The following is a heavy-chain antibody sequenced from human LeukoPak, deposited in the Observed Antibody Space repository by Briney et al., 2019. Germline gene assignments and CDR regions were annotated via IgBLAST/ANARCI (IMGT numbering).Heavy chain of an antibody. CDR3: ARTRYCGGDCYVDY. J-gene: IGHJ4*02. D-gene: IGHD2-21*02. Sequence: SGPTLVNPTQTLTLTSTFIGFSLSTSGMRVSWIRQPPGKALEWLARIDWDDDKFYSTSLKTRLTNSKDTSKNQVVLTMTNMDPVDTATYYCARTRYCGGDCYVDYWGQRTLVTVSS. CDR1: GFSLSTSGMR. V-gene: IGHV2-70*04. CDR2: IDWDDDK.